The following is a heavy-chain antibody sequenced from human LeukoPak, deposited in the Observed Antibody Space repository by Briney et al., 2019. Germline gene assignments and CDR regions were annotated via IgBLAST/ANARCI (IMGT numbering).Heavy chain of an antibody. CDR2: INHSGST. CDR3: ARWDYVWGSYRYTADY. CDR1: GGSFSGCY. D-gene: IGHD3-16*02. Sequence: PSETLSLTCAVYGGSFSGCYWSWIRQPPGKGLEWIGEINHSGSTNYNPSLKSRVTISVDTSKNQFSLKLSSVTAADTAVYYCARWDYVWGSYRYTADYWGQGTLVTVSS. J-gene: IGHJ4*02. V-gene: IGHV4-34*01.